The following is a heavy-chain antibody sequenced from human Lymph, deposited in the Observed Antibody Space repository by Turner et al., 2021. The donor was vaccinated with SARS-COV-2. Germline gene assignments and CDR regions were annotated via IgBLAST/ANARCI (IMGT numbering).Heavy chain of an antibody. CDR1: GGTFSSYA. Sequence: QVQLVQSGAEVKKPGSSVKVSCMASGGTFSSYAISWVRQAPGQGREWMEGIIPILRIATYAQKFQGRVTITADKSTSTAYMGLSSLRSEDTAVFYCARVVGGFGELGYYYYYGMDVWGQGTTVTVSS. J-gene: IGHJ6*02. CDR3: ARVVGGFGELGYYYYYGMDV. D-gene: IGHD3-10*01. CDR2: IIPILRIA. V-gene: IGHV1-69*10.